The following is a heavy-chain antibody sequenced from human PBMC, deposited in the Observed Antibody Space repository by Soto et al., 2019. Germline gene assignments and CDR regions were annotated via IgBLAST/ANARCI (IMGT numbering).Heavy chain of an antibody. Sequence: GGSLRLSCAASGFTFSSYAMSWVRQAPGKGLEWVSAISGSGGSTYYADSVKGRFTISRDNSKNTLYLQMNSLRAEDTAVYYCAKPYCSSTSCQGGAFDIWGQGTMVTVSS. D-gene: IGHD2-2*01. CDR1: GFTFSSYA. J-gene: IGHJ3*02. CDR3: AKPYCSSTSCQGGAFDI. CDR2: ISGSGGST. V-gene: IGHV3-23*01.